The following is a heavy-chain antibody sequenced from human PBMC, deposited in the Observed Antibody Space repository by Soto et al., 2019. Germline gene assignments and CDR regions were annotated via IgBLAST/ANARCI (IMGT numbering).Heavy chain of an antibody. J-gene: IGHJ5*02. CDR3: AKSGSSGWYGWFET. CDR1: GFPIRTSGVG. CDR2: IYWNDDK. V-gene: IGHV2-5*01. Sequence: GSLRKRVNPTLTLTLTCVFSGFPIRTSGVGVGWIRQPPGKALEWLGFIYWNDDKRYSPSLKSRLSITKATCISQVFLPITNMYPVHTATYSCAKSGSSGWYGWFETLGQVTLGAVSS. D-gene: IGHD6-19*01.